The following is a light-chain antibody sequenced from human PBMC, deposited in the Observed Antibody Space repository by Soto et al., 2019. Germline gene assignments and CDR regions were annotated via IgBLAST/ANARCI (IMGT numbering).Light chain of an antibody. Sequence: IQLTQSPSSLSASVGDRVTITCRASQDNSGYLAWYQQKPGKAPQLLIYAASALQTGVPSRFSGSGSGTDFTLTITSLQPEDFATYYCQHPKWAFGQGTTVEI. J-gene: IGKJ1*01. CDR3: QHPKWA. CDR1: QDNSGY. CDR2: AAS. V-gene: IGKV1-9*01.